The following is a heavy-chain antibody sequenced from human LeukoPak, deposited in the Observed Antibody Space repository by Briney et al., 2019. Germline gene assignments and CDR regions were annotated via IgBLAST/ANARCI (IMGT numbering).Heavy chain of an antibody. V-gene: IGHV4-59*08. J-gene: IGHJ6*02. Sequence: SETLSLTCTVSGGSISSYYWSWIRQPPVKGLEWIGYIYYSGSTNYNPSLKSRVTISVDTSKNQFSLKLSSVTAADTAVYYCARHSGYDTTYGMDVWGQGTTVTVSS. CDR1: GGSISSYY. CDR3: ARHSGYDTTYGMDV. CDR2: IYYSGST. D-gene: IGHD5-12*01.